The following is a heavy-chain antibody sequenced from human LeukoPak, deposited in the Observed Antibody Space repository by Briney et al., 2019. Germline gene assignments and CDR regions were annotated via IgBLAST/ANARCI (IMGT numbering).Heavy chain of an antibody. CDR3: ARAPQTSYSSSWFDFDY. D-gene: IGHD6-13*01. CDR1: GFTFSSYA. Sequence: GGSLRLSCAASGFTFSSYAMHWVRQAPGKGLEWVAVISYDGSNKYYADSVKGRFTISRDNSKNTLYLQMNSLRAEDTAVYYCARAPQTSYSSSWFDFDYWGQGTLVTVSS. J-gene: IGHJ4*02. CDR2: ISYDGSNK. V-gene: IGHV3-30-3*01.